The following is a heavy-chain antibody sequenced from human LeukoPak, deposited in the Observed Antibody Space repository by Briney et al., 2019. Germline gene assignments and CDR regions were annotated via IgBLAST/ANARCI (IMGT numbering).Heavy chain of an antibody. CDR2: TNEAGGDK. J-gene: IGHJ4*02. V-gene: IGHV3-7*01. CDR3: ATATTGRGAFGS. CDR1: GFTFSDFW. Sequence: GGSLRLSCAASGFTFSDFWMSWVRQAPGKGLECVASTNEAGGDKLYVDSVKGRFTISRDNSKNSLSLQMNSLTAEDTAIYYCATATTGRGAFGSWGQGTLVSVSS. D-gene: IGHD1-1*01.